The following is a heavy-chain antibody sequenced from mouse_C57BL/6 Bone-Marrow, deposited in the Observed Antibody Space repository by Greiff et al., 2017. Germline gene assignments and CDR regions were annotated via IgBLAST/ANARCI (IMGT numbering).Heavy chain of an antibody. CDR2: ISDGGSST. Sequence: EVKLMESGGGLVKPGGSLKLSCAASGFTFSSYAMSWVRQTPEKRLEWVATISDGGSSTYYPDNVKGRFTIARDNAKNNLYLQMSHLKSEDTAMYDCARDRLLRYAMDYWGQGTSVTVSS. CDR3: ARDRLLRYAMDY. J-gene: IGHJ4*01. V-gene: IGHV5-4*01. D-gene: IGHD1-1*01. CDR1: GFTFSSYA.